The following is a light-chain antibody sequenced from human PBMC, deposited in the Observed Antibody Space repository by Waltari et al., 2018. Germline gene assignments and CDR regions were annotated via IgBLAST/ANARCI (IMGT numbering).Light chain of an antibody. V-gene: IGKV3-20*01. J-gene: IGKJ1*01. CDR2: GAS. Sequence: EIVLKQAPDTLSFPPGERATLSCRASQSIGRCLVWDQQQPGQAPRPLIYGASTRAPGFPGGFGGSGSGTEFSLTVSRLEPEDFAVYHWQKHDRLPATFGQGTRVEIK. CDR3: QKHDRLPAT. CDR1: QSIGRC.